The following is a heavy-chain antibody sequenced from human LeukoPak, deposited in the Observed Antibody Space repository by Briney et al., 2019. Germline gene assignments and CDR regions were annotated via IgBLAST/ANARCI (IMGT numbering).Heavy chain of an antibody. D-gene: IGHD6-25*01. V-gene: IGHV3-23*01. CDR1: GFTFSSYA. Sequence: GGSLRLSCAASGFTFSSYAMTWVRQAPGKGLEWVSTISDSGARTNYADSAKGRFTISRDNSMNTLYLQMNSLRADDTAVYYCASDYFLDYWGQGTLVSVSS. J-gene: IGHJ4*02. CDR2: ISDSGART. CDR3: ASDYFLDY.